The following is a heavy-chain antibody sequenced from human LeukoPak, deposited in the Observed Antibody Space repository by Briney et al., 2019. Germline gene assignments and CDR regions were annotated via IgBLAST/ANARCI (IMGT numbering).Heavy chain of an antibody. CDR3: ARDADPVAGTR. D-gene: IGHD6-19*01. CDR2: IIPILGIA. CDR1: GYTFTSYG. J-gene: IGHJ4*02. Sequence: SVKVSCKASGYTFTSYGISWVRQAPGQGLEWMGRIIPILGIANYAQKFQGRVTITADKSTSTAYMELSSLRSEDTAVYYCARDADPVAGTRWGQGTLVTVSS. V-gene: IGHV1-69*04.